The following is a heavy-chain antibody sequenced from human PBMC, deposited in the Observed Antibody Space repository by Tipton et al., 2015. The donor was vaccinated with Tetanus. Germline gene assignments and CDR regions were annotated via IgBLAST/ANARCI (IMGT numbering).Heavy chain of an antibody. CDR2: TYIRGTT. J-gene: IGHJ5*02. V-gene: IGHV4-4*07. D-gene: IGHD1-1*01. CDR3: ARDRGDTGTVNWFDP. CDR1: GGSIASQY. Sequence: TLSLTCTVSGGSIASQYWSWIRQPAEKGLEWIGRTYIRGTTTYNPSLKSRVTISVDTSENQMSLRLTSVTAADTAVYYCARDRGDTGTVNWFDPWGQGTLVTVSS.